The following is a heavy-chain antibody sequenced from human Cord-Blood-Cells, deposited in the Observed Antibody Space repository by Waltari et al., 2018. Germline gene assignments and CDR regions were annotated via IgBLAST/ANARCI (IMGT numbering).Heavy chain of an antibody. D-gene: IGHD5-12*01. CDR3: ASRRDSGYDDY. CDR1: GGSSSGYY. CDR2: INHSGST. Sequence: QVQLQQWGAGLLKPSETLSLTCAVYGGSSSGYYWSWIRQPPGKGLEWIGEINHSGSTNYNPSLKSRVTISVDTSKNQFSLKLSSVTAADTAVYYCASRRDSGYDDYWGQGTLVTVSS. V-gene: IGHV4-34*01. J-gene: IGHJ4*02.